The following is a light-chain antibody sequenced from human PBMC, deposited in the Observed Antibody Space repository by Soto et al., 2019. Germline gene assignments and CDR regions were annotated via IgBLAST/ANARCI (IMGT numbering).Light chain of an antibody. CDR3: QNYNDYST. V-gene: IGKV1-5*01. CDR2: DAS. J-gene: IGKJ1*01. Sequence: QVTQSPSTVSASLGDRVTITCRTSQSISNWLAWYQQKRGEAPNLLIYDASTLASGVPSRFSGSGSGTEYTLTTSNLQPEDVATYYCQNYNDYSTFGQGTEVQI. CDR1: QSISNW.